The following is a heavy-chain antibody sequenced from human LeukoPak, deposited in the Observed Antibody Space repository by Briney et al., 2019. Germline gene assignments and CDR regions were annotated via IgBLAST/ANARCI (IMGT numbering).Heavy chain of an antibody. Sequence: GGSLRLSCEASGFSFSRYWMSWVRQAPVRGLEWVANIKPDGSEIYYVDSVKGRFTISRDNAKNSLYLQMNSLRAEDTAVYYCAKDSSLERGYSYGFFDYWGQGTLVAVSS. CDR2: IKPDGSEI. CDR1: GFSFSRYW. J-gene: IGHJ4*02. D-gene: IGHD5-18*01. V-gene: IGHV3-7*01. CDR3: AKDSSLERGYSYGFFDY.